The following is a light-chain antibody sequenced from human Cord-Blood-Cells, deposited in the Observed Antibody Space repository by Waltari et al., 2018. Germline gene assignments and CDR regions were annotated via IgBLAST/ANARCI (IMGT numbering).Light chain of an antibody. CDR3: SSYTSSSTYV. CDR2: DVS. Sequence: QSALTPPASVSGSPGQSITLSCTGTRSAVGGSNYVPWYQQHPGKAPNLMIYDVSNRPSGVSNRCSGSKSGNTASLTISGLQAEDEADYYCSSYTSSSTYVFGTGTKVTVL. CDR1: RSAVGGSNY. V-gene: IGLV2-14*03. J-gene: IGLJ1*01.